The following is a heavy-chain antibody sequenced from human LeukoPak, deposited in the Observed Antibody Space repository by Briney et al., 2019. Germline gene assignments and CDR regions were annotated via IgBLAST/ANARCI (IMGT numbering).Heavy chain of an antibody. Sequence: GGSLRLSCAASGFTFSSYEMNWVRQAPGKGLEWVSYISSSGSTIYYADSVKGRFTISRDNAKNSLYLQMNSLRAEDTAVYYCASRTTVTTTDAFDIWGQGTMVTVSS. V-gene: IGHV3-48*03. CDR3: ASRTTVTTTDAFDI. CDR1: GFTFSSYE. CDR2: ISSSGSTI. J-gene: IGHJ3*02. D-gene: IGHD4-17*01.